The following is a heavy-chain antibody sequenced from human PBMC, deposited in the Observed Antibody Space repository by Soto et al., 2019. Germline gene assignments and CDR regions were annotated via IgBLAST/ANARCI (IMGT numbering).Heavy chain of an antibody. CDR3: ARAVERLPLYCGGDCYSFDY. D-gene: IGHD2-21*02. Sequence: QVQLVQSGAEVKKPGASVKVSCKASGYTFTSYYMHWVRQAPGQGLEWMGIINPSGGSTSYAQKLQGRVTMTRDTSTSTVYMELSSLRSEDTAVYYCARAVERLPLYCGGDCYSFDYWGQGTLVTVSS. V-gene: IGHV1-46*04. J-gene: IGHJ4*02. CDR2: INPSGGST. CDR1: GYTFTSYY.